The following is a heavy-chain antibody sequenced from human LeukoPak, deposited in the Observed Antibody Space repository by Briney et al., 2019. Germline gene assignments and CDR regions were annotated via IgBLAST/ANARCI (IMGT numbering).Heavy chain of an antibody. CDR3: ARGPGGAAVIFDY. CDR2: ISSSSSSI. Sequence: GGSLRLSCAASGFTFSSYSMNWVRQAPGKGLEWVSSISSSSSSIYYAASVKGRFTISRADAKNSLYLQLTSLRAEDTAVYYGARGPGGAAVIFDYWGQGTLVTVSS. J-gene: IGHJ4*02. V-gene: IGHV3-21*01. D-gene: IGHD6-13*01. CDR1: GFTFSSYS.